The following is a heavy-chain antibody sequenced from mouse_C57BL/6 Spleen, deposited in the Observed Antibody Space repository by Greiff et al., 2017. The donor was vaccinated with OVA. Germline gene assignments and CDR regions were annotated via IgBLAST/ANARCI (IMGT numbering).Heavy chain of an antibody. CDR1: GFSLTSYG. CDR3: ARIGGSYYYAMDY. CDR2: VWSGGST. Sequence: VQRVESGPGLVQPSQSLSITCTVSGFSLTSYGVHWVRQSPGKGLEWLGVVWSGGSTDYNAAFISRLSISKDNSKSQVFFKMNRLQADDTAIYYCARIGGSYYYAMDYWGQGTSVTVSS. J-gene: IGHJ4*01. D-gene: IGHD1-1*02. V-gene: IGHV2-2*01.